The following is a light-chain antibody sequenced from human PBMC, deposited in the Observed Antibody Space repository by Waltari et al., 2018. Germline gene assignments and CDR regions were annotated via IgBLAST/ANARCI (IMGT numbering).Light chain of an antibody. CDR2: GTS. Sequence: ETVLTQSPGTLSLSPGERATLSCKASQSVFIDYLAWYQQKPGQAPRLVIYGTSNRAAGIPDRCSGSGSGTDFTLTISRLEPEDFVVYYCQQYTGSLPWTFGQGTKVEIK. CDR3: QQYTGSLPWT. J-gene: IGKJ1*01. CDR1: QSVFIDY. V-gene: IGKV3-20*01.